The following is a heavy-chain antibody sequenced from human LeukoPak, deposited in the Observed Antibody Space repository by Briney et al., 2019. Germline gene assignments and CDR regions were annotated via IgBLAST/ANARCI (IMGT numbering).Heavy chain of an antibody. CDR3: AKDQNYDFWSGYYSWFDP. CDR1: GFTFSSYA. J-gene: IGHJ5*02. CDR2: ISGSGGST. V-gene: IGHV3-23*01. Sequence: GGSLRLSCAASGFTFSSYAMSWVRQAPGKGLEWVSAISGSGGSTYYADSVKGRFTISRDNSKNTLYLQMNSLRAEDTAVYYCAKDQNYDFWSGYYSWFDPWGQGTLVTVSS. D-gene: IGHD3-3*01.